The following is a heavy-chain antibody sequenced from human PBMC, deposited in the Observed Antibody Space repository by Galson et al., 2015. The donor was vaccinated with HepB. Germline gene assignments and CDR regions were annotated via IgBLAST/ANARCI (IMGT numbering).Heavy chain of an antibody. CDR1: RGTFSSYS. CDR3: ARGGYCSGGSCYSEYFFEY. D-gene: IGHD2-15*01. V-gene: IGHV1-69*08. CDR2: IIPMLGTR. J-gene: IGHJ4*01. Sequence: SVKVSCKAPRGTFSSYSISWVRQAPGQGLEWMGGIIPMLGTRNYAQKFEERVTITADKSTNTAYMHLSSLTSEDTAVYYCARGGYCSGGSCYSEYFFEYWGHGTLVTVSS.